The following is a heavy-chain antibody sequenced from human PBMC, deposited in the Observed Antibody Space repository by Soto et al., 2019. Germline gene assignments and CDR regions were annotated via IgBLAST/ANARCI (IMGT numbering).Heavy chain of an antibody. J-gene: IGHJ6*02. Sequence: QGQVVESGGGVVQPGRSLRLSCSASGFTFSYHALNWVRQAPGKGLEWVAVISYDGDNKYIAESVKGRFTISRDNSKNTVSLQMNSLRTEDTAMYFCARGTTTSAFSAMDVWGQGTTVTVSS. D-gene: IGHD1-1*01. CDR2: ISYDGDNK. CDR3: ARGTTTSAFSAMDV. CDR1: GFTFSYHA. V-gene: IGHV3-30-3*01.